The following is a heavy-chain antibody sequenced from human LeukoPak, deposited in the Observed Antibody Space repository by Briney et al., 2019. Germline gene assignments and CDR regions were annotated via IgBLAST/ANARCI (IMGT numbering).Heavy chain of an antibody. D-gene: IGHD1-26*01. CDR3: ARLNPEVGATPWFDP. CDR1: GYTFTSYG. Sequence: ASVKVSCKASGYTFTSYGISWVRQAPGQGLEWMGWISAYNGNTNYAQKFQGRVTITADKSTSTAYMELSSLRSEDTAVYYCARLNPEVGATPWFDPWGQGTLVTVSS. CDR2: ISAYNGNT. V-gene: IGHV1-18*01. J-gene: IGHJ5*02.